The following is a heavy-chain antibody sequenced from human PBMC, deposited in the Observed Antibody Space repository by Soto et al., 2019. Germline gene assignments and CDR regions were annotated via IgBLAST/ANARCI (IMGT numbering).Heavy chain of an antibody. D-gene: IGHD3-10*01. J-gene: IGHJ4*02. CDR2: ISYDGSNK. V-gene: IGHV3-30-3*01. CDR3: ARQSGSLWFGELFYFDY. CDR1: GFTFSSYA. Sequence: QVQLVESGGGVVQPGRSLRLSCAASGFTFSSYAMHWVRQAPGKGLEWVAVISYDGSNKYYADSVKGRFTISRDNSKNTLYLQMNSLRAEDTAVYYCARQSGSLWFGELFYFDYWGQGTLVTVSS.